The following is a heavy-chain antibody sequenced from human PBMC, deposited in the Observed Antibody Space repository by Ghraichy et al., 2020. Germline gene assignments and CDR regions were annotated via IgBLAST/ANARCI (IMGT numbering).Heavy chain of an antibody. D-gene: IGHD1-26*01. J-gene: IGHJ4*02. CDR3: YVGAVDY. CDR2: IKQDGSEK. V-gene: IGHV3-7*01. CDR1: GFTFSNSW. Sequence: GGSLRLSCAASGFTFSNSWMSWVRQAPGKGLEWVANIKQDGSEKNYVDSVKGRFTISRDNAKNSLYLQMNSLRAEDTAVYYCYVGAVDYWGQGTLVTVSS.